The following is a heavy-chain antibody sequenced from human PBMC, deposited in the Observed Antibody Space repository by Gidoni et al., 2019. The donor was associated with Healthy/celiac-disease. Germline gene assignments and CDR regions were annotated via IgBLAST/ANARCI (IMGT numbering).Heavy chain of an antibody. Sequence: QVQLQQWGAGLLKPSETLSLTCAVYGGSFSGYYWSWIRQPPGKGLEWIGEINHSGSTNYNPSLKSRVTISVDTSKNQFSLKLSSVIAADTAVYYCARGGPGYCSGGSCSYDYWGQGTLVTVSS. J-gene: IGHJ4*02. D-gene: IGHD2-15*01. CDR2: INHSGST. CDR1: GGSFSGYY. V-gene: IGHV4-34*01. CDR3: ARGGPGYCSGGSCSYDY.